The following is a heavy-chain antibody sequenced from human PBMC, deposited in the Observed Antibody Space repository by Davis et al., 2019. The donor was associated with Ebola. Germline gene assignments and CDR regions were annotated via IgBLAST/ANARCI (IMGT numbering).Heavy chain of an antibody. CDR1: GYTFSTYA. Sequence: ASVKVSCKASGYTFSTYAIHWVRQAPGQGLEWMGWINAGNGNTKYSQKFQGRVTITRDTSTSTAYMELRSLRSDDTAVYYCARDDRRYKGVYYYYYYGMDVWGQGTTVTVSS. CDR2: INAGNGNT. V-gene: IGHV1-3*01. D-gene: IGHD1-1*01. J-gene: IGHJ6*02. CDR3: ARDDRRYKGVYYYYYYGMDV.